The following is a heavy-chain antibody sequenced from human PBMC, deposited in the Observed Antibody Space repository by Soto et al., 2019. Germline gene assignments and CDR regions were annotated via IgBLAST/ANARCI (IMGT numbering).Heavy chain of an antibody. CDR1: GGSISSGGYS. D-gene: IGHD3-10*01. J-gene: IGHJ5*02. Sequence: PSETLSLTCAVSGGSISSGGYSWSWIRQPPGKGLEWIGYIYHSGSTYYNPPLKSRVTISVDRPKNQFSLKLSSVTAADTAVYYCARAYYGSGRRVYNWFDPWGQGTLVTVSS. V-gene: IGHV4-30-2*01. CDR3: ARAYYGSGRRVYNWFDP. CDR2: IYHSGST.